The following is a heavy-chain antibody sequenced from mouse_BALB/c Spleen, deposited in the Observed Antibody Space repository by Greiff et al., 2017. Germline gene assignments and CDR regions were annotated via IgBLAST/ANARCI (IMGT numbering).Heavy chain of an antibody. J-gene: IGHJ4*01. CDR3: ARASYLYAMDY. CDR2: ISYDGSN. V-gene: IGHV3-6*02. D-gene: IGHD5-1*01. CDR1: GYSITSGYY. Sequence: QLVESGPGLVKPSQSLSLTCSVTGYSITSGYYWNWIRQFPGNKLEWMGYISYDGSNNYNPSLKNRISITRDTSKNQFFLKLNSVTTEDTATYYCARASYLYAMDYWGQGTSVTVSS.